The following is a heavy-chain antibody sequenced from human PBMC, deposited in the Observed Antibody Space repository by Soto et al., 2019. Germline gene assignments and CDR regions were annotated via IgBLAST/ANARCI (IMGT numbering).Heavy chain of an antibody. Sequence: EVQLVESGGGLVQPGGSLRLSCAASGFTVSSNYMSWVRQAPGKGLEWVSVIYSGGSTYYADSVKGRFTISRDNSKNTLYLQMNSLRAEYTAVYYCARDEGYNLNEEWGQGTLVTVSS. V-gene: IGHV3-66*01. CDR2: IYSGGST. CDR3: ARDEGYNLNEE. D-gene: IGHD1-1*01. CDR1: GFTVSSNY. J-gene: IGHJ4*02.